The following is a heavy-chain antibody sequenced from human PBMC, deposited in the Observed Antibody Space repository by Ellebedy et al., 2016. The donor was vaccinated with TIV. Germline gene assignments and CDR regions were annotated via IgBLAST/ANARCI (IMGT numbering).Heavy chain of an antibody. CDR1: GFTFSSYG. J-gene: IGHJ4*02. D-gene: IGHD5-18*01. Sequence: GGSLRLSCAASGFTFSSYGVHWVRQAPGKGLEWVAVISYDGSNKYYADSVKGRFTISRDNSKNTLYLQMNSLRAEDTAVYFCVKDGPHGYGYPYYFDYWGQGTLVTVSS. CDR3: VKDGPHGYGYPYYFDY. CDR2: ISYDGSNK. V-gene: IGHV3-30*18.